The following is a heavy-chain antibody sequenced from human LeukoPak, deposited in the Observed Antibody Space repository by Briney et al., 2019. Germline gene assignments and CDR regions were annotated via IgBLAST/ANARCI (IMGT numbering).Heavy chain of an antibody. J-gene: IGHJ5*02. Sequence: GGSLRLSCAASGFTFSTYWMNWVRQAPGKGLVWVSRITSDGSTTRYADSVKGRFTISRDNAKNTLYLQMNSLRAEDTAVYYCAGSSTSSRGPWGQGTLVTVSS. CDR2: ITSDGSTT. D-gene: IGHD2-2*01. V-gene: IGHV3-74*01. CDR3: AGSSTSSRGP. CDR1: GFTFSTYW.